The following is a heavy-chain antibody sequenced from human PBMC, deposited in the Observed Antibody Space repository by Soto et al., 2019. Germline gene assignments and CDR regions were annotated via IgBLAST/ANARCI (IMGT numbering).Heavy chain of an antibody. Sequence: EVQLVESGGGLVQPGGSLRLSCAASGFTFSSFEMNWVRQAPGKGLEWVSYISSSGSTIYYADSVKGRFTISRDNAKNSLYLQMNRLRAEDTAVYYCARDRFSLVVAATLGDAFDIWGQGTMVTVSS. J-gene: IGHJ3*02. V-gene: IGHV3-48*03. CDR2: ISSSGSTI. CDR1: GFTFSSFE. D-gene: IGHD2-15*01. CDR3: ARDRFSLVVAATLGDAFDI.